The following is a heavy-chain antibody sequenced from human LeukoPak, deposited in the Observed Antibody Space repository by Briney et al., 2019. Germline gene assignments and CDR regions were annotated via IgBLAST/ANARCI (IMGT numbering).Heavy chain of an antibody. V-gene: IGHV3-30*18. J-gene: IGHJ4*02. CDR2: ISYDGSNK. CDR1: GFTFSSYG. Sequence: PGRSLRLSCAASGFTFSSYGMHWVRQAPGKGLEWVAVISYDGSNKYYADSVKGRFTISRDNSKNTLYLQMNSLRAEDTAVYYCAKDRTPYSGSYFDYWGQGTLVTVSS. CDR3: AKDRTPYSGSYFDY. D-gene: IGHD1-26*01.